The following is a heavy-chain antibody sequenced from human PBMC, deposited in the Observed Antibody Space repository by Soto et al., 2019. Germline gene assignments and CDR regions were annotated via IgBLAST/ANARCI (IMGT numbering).Heavy chain of an antibody. CDR3: ARAGDSSGPVALGY. D-gene: IGHD6-19*01. Sequence: QLQLQESGSGLVKPSQTLSLTCAVSGGSISSGGSSWNWIRQPPGKGQEWIGYIYHSGSTYYNPSLKSRVTISVDRSKNQFSLKLSSVTAADTAVYYCARAGDSSGPVALGYWGQGTLVTVSS. V-gene: IGHV4-30-2*01. CDR2: IYHSGST. CDR1: GGSISSGGSS. J-gene: IGHJ4*02.